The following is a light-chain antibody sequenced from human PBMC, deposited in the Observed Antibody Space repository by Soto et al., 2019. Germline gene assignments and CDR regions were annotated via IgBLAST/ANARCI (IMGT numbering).Light chain of an antibody. V-gene: IGKV1-39*01. J-gene: IGKJ2*01. CDR2: AAS. Sequence: DIQMTQSPSSLSASVGDRVTITCRASQSMSNYLNWYQQKPGKAPKLLIYAASSLQSGVPSRFSGSGSGTAFTLTISRLQPEDSATYCCQQSYRTPYTFGQGTKLEIK. CDR3: QQSYRTPYT. CDR1: QSMSNY.